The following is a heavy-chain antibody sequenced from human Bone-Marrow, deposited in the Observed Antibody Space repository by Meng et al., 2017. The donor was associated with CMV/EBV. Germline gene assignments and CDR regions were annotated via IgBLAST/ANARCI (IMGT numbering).Heavy chain of an antibody. J-gene: IGHJ6*02. Sequence: GSLRLSCTVSGGSISSSSYYWGWIRQPPGKGLEWIGSIYYSGSTYYNPSLKSRVTISVDTSKNQFSLKLSSVTAADTAVYYCARGRVGRLRFLEWLLGGMDVWGQGTTVTVSS. CDR1: GGSISSSSYY. CDR2: IYYSGST. V-gene: IGHV4-39*07. D-gene: IGHD3-3*01. CDR3: ARGRVGRLRFLEWLLGGMDV.